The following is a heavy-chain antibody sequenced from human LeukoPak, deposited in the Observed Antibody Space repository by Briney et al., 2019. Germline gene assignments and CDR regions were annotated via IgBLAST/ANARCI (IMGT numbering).Heavy chain of an antibody. CDR2: IYYSGST. CDR3: ARVGSDWNDVRYNWFDP. V-gene: IGHV4-30-4*01. Sequence: SQTLSLTCTVSGGSISSGDYYWSWIRQPPGKGLEWIGYIYYSGSTYYNPSLKSRVTISVDRSKNQFSLKLSSVTAADTAVYYCARVGSDWNDVRYNWFDPWGQGTLVTVSS. J-gene: IGHJ5*02. D-gene: IGHD1-1*01. CDR1: GGSISSGDYY.